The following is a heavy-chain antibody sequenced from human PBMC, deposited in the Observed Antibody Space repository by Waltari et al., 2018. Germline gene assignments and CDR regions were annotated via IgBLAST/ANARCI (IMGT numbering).Heavy chain of an antibody. Sequence: QVQLVQSGAEVKKPGASVKVSCKASGYTFTSYEINRVRQATGQGLEWMGWMNPNSGNTGYAQKFQGRVTITRNTSISTAYMELSSLRSEDTAVYYCARRMVYAIDYYGMDVWGQGTTVTVSS. D-gene: IGHD2-8*01. V-gene: IGHV1-8*03. CDR3: ARRMVYAIDYYGMDV. CDR1: GYTFTSYE. J-gene: IGHJ6*02. CDR2: MNPNSGNT.